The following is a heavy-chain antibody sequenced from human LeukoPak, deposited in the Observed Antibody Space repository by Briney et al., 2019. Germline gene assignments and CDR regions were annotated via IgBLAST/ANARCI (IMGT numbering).Heavy chain of an antibody. Sequence: ASVKVSCKASGYTFTSYGISWVRQAPGQGLEWMGWISAYNGNTNYAQKFQGRVTITADESTSTAYMELSSLRSEDTAVYYCASANYYDSSGYYDNWFDPWGQGTLVTVSS. CDR3: ASANYYDSSGYYDNWFDP. J-gene: IGHJ5*02. CDR1: GYTFTSYG. V-gene: IGHV1-18*01. D-gene: IGHD3-22*01. CDR2: ISAYNGNT.